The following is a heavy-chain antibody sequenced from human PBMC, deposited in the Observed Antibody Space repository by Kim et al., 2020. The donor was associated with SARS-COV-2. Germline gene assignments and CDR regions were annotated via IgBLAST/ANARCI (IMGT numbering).Heavy chain of an antibody. D-gene: IGHD1-26*01. V-gene: IGHV3-7*01. CDR1: GFTFSNHW. CDR2: IKEDGSEK. Sequence: GGSLRLSCAVSGFTFSNHWMSWVRQAPGKGLEWVANIKEDGSEKYYVDSMKGRITISRDNAKNSLYLQMGSLRAEDTAVYYCAREGPIEKWDDAFDIWG. CDR3: AREGPIEKWDDAFDI. J-gene: IGHJ3*02.